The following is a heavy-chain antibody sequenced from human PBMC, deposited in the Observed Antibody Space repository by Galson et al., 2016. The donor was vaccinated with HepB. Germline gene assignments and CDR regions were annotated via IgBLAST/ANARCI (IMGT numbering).Heavy chain of an antibody. V-gene: IGHV1-69*13. CDR1: GYTFTSYA. CDR3: ASRKYFDSSGYYEIFQI. CDR2: IIPTIAPA. J-gene: IGHJ4*02. D-gene: IGHD3-22*01. Sequence: SVKVSCKASGYTFTSYALHWVRQTPGQRLEWMGGIIPTIAPANYAQKFQGRVTITADESTSAAYLEMRSLTSEDTAVYYCASRKYFDSSGYYEIFQIWGQGTLVTVSS.